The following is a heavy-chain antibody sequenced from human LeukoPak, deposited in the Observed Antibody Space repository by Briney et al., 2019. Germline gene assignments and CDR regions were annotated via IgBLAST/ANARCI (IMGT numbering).Heavy chain of an antibody. CDR1: GFTFSSFG. Sequence: PGGSLRLSCAASGFTFSSFGMHWVRQAPGKGLELVSSISSSSKYIYYSDSLKGRFTISRDNAKNSLYLQMNSLRAEDTAVYYCARDRGSYAVDYWGQGTLVTVSS. CDR2: ISSSSKYI. D-gene: IGHD1-26*01. V-gene: IGHV3-21*01. CDR3: ARDRGSYAVDY. J-gene: IGHJ4*02.